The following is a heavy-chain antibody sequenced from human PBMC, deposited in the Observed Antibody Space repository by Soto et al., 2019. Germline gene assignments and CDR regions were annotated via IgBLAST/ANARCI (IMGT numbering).Heavy chain of an antibody. V-gene: IGHV4-59*01. CDR3: AREYSDHLIDPRYFDY. CDR1: GGSISSYY. Sequence: SQTLSLTCTVSGGSISSYYWSWIRQPPGKGLEWIGYIYYSGSTNYNPSLKSRVTISVDTSKNQFSLKLSSVTAADTAVYYCAREYSDHLIDPRYFDYWGQGTLVTVSS. D-gene: IGHD2-15*01. CDR2: IYYSGST. J-gene: IGHJ4*02.